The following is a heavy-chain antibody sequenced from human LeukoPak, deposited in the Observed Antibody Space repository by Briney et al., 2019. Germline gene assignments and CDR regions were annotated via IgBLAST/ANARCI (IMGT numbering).Heavy chain of an antibody. J-gene: IGHJ4*02. D-gene: IGHD3-22*01. CDR2: IYYSGST. V-gene: IGHV4-59*01. CDR3: ARGLNSSGYYYVSFFFDY. Sequence: SETLSLTCTVSGGSISSYYLSWIRQPPGKGLEWIGYIYYSGSTNYNPSLKSRVTISVDTSKNQFSLKLCSVTAADTAVYYCARGLNSSGYYYVSFFFDYWGQGTLVTVSS. CDR1: GGSISSYY.